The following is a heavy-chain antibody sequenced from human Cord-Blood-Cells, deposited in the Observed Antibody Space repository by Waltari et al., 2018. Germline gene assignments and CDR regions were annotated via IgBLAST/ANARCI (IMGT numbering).Heavy chain of an antibody. Sequence: QLQLQESGPGLVKPSETLSLTCTVSGGSISSSSYYRGWIRQPPGKGLEWIGSIYYSGSTYYNPSLKSRVTISVDTSKNQFSLKLSSVTAADTAVYYCARPQGICSGGSCYSDAFDIWGQGTMVTVSS. CDR2: IYYSGST. D-gene: IGHD2-15*01. V-gene: IGHV4-39*01. J-gene: IGHJ3*02. CDR1: GGSISSSSYY. CDR3: ARPQGICSGGSCYSDAFDI.